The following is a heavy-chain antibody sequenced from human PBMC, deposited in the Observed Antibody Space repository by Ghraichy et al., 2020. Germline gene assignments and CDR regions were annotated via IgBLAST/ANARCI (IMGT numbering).Heavy chain of an antibody. CDR1: GFTFSGYA. CDR2: ISESGGST. J-gene: IGHJ4*02. D-gene: IGHD6-19*01. CDR3: AKAGGYSTGWWVDYYDY. V-gene: IGHV3-23*01. Sequence: GGSLRLSCAASGFTFSGYAMNWVRQAPLKGLQWVSSISESGGSTYYADYVKGRFTISRDNSKNTLYLQMDRLRVDDTAVYYCAKAGGYSTGWWVDYYDYWGQRALVTVSS.